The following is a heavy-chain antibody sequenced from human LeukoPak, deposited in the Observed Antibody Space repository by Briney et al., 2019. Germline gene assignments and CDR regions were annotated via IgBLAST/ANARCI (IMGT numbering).Heavy chain of an antibody. CDR3: VRGAAAVAVQHEY. J-gene: IGHJ4*02. D-gene: IGHD2-15*01. V-gene: IGHV3-74*01. CDR1: GFTFSSYW. Sequence: PGGSLRLSCAASGFTFSSYWMHWVRQGPGKGLVWVSRINTDGTTTTYADSVKGRFTISRDNAKNTLYLQMNSLRVEGTAVYYCVRGAAAVAVQHEYWGQGTLVSVSS. CDR2: INTDGTTT.